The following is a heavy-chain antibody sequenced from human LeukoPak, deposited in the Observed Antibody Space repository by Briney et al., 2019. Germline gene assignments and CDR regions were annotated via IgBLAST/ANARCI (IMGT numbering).Heavy chain of an antibody. D-gene: IGHD1-26*01. CDR2: IYPGDSDT. Sequence: GESLKIPCKGFGYSFISYWIGWVRQMPGKGLEWMGIIYPGDSDTRYSPSFQGQVTISADKSTSTAYLQWSSLKASDTAMYYCARRMVGATGDYWGQGTLVTVSS. V-gene: IGHV5-51*01. J-gene: IGHJ4*02. CDR1: GYSFISYW. CDR3: ARRMVGATGDY.